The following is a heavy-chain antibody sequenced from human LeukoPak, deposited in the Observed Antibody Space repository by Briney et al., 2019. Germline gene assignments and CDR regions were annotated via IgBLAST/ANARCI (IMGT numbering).Heavy chain of an antibody. Sequence: GASVKVSCKASGYTFTSYGISWVRQAPGQGLEWMGWISAYNGNTNYAQKLQGRVTMTTDTSTSTAYMELRSLRSDDTAVYYCARDRGRHSYGYGAALFDYWGQGTLVTVSS. J-gene: IGHJ4*02. CDR2: ISAYNGNT. D-gene: IGHD5-18*01. V-gene: IGHV1-18*04. CDR1: GYTFTSYG. CDR3: ARDRGRHSYGYGAALFDY.